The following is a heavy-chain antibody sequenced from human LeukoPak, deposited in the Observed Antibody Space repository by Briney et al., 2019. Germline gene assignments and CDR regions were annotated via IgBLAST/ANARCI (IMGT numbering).Heavy chain of an antibody. CDR2: INPSGGST. J-gene: IGHJ4*02. D-gene: IGHD3-22*01. V-gene: IGHV1-46*01. Sequence: ASVKGACKASGYAFTSYDMHWGRQAPGQGLEWMGIINPSGGSTSYAQKFQGRVTMTRDTSTSTVYMELSSLRSEDTAVYYCAEDSSGYYYFDYWGQGTLVTVSS. CDR1: GYAFTSYD. CDR3: AEDSSGYYYFDY.